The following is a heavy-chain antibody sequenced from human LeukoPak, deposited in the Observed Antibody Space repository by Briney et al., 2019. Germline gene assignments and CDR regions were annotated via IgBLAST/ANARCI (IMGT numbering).Heavy chain of an antibody. CDR3: ARGYCSSTSCSDAFDI. D-gene: IGHD2-2*01. V-gene: IGHV1-69*13. J-gene: IGHJ3*02. CDR2: IIPTFGTA. CDR1: GGTFSSYA. Sequence: ASVKVSCKASGGTFSSYAISWVRQAPGQGLEWMGGIIPTFGTANYAQKFQGRVTITADESTSTAYMELSSLRSEDTAVYYCARGYCSSTSCSDAFDIWGQGTMVTVSS.